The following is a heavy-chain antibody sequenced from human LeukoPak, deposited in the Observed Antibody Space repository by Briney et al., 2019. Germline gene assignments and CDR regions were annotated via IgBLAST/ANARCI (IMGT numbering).Heavy chain of an antibody. V-gene: IGHV4-59*01. CDR2: IYYSGNT. CDR1: GASINSYY. Sequence: SETLFLTCTVSGASINSYYWSWIRQPPGKGLEWIAYIYYSGNTNKNSSLKSRVTISVDTSKNQFSLKLSSVTAADTAVYYCARVGSTMARDYFDYWGQGTLVSVSS. D-gene: IGHD3-10*01. J-gene: IGHJ4*02. CDR3: ARVGSTMARDYFDY.